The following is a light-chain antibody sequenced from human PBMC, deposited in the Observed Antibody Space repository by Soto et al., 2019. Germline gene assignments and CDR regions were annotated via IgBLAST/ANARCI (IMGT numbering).Light chain of an antibody. CDR3: SAYTSTTAHVV. J-gene: IGLJ2*01. CDR1: SSDVGGYNY. Sequence: QSALTQPASMSGSPGQSITISCTGASSDVGGYNYVSWYQHHPGKAPKLLIFEVTNRPSGVSDRFSASKSGNTASLTISGLQADDEADYYCSAYTSTTAHVVFGGGTKVTVL. CDR2: EVT. V-gene: IGLV2-14*01.